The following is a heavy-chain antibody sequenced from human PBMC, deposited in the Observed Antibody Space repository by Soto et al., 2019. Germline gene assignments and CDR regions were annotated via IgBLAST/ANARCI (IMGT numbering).Heavy chain of an antibody. CDR2: ISDSGSNT. V-gene: IGHV3-48*02. Sequence: EVQLVESGGGLVQPGGSLRLSCAAFGFKISSSSMNWVLQAPGRGLELVAYISDSGSNTLYADSVKGRFTVSRDTAKNSLYLQMIGLRDEDRAVYYCARYYYDSSGYDGMDVWGQGTTVTVSS. CDR1: GFKISSSS. CDR3: ARYYYDSSGYDGMDV. J-gene: IGHJ6*02. D-gene: IGHD3-22*01.